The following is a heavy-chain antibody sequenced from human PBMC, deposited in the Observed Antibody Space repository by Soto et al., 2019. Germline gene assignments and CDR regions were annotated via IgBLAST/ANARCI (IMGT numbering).Heavy chain of an antibody. D-gene: IGHD3-10*01. J-gene: IGHJ4*02. Sequence: LVKVSCKASGGTFSDSVTSWVRQAPGQGLEWMGGIVPTFGKANLAEKFQDRVTITADESTSTAYMELSSLRFDDSAVYYCARGRDGSNYYFDCWGQGTLVTAPQ. CDR2: IVPTFGKA. V-gene: IGHV1-69*13. CDR1: GGTFSDSV. CDR3: ARGRDGSNYYFDC.